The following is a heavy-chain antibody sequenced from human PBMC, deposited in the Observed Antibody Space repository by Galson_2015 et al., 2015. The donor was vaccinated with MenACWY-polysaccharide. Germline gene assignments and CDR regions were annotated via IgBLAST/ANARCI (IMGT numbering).Heavy chain of an antibody. J-gene: IGHJ4*02. CDR3: ARVLKGLVGATPDY. D-gene: IGHD1-26*01. V-gene: IGHV3-48*02. CDR1: GFTFSSYS. Sequence: LRLSCAASGFTFSSYSMNWVRQAPGKGLEWVSYISSGGTIYYADSVKGRFTISRDNAKNSLYLQMNSLRDDDTAVYYCARVLKGLVGATPDYWGQGTLVTVSS. CDR2: ISSGGTI.